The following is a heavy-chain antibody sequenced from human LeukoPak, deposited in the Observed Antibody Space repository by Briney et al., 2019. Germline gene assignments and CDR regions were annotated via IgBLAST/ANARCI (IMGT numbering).Heavy chain of an antibody. CDR1: GFTFSSYG. CDR2: IRYDGSNK. J-gene: IGHJ4*02. Sequence: PGGSLRLSCAAPGFTFSSYGMHWVRQAPGKGLEWVAFIRYDGSNKYYADSVKGRFTISRDNSKNTLYLQMNSLRAEDTAVYYCAKDAYYDSSGYYLGLDYWGQGTLVTVSS. D-gene: IGHD3-22*01. V-gene: IGHV3-30*02. CDR3: AKDAYYDSSGYYLGLDY.